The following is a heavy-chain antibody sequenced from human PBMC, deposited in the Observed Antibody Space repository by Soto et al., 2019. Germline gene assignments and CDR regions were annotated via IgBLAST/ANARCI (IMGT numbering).Heavy chain of an antibody. Sequence: GGSLRLSCAASGFTFSSYSMNWVRQAPGKGLEWVSYISSGSSTIYYADSVKGRFTISRDNAKNSLYLQMNSLRDEDTAVYYCTATYYYYYGMDVWGQGTTVTVSS. J-gene: IGHJ6*02. CDR2: ISSGSSTI. CDR1: GFTFSSYS. CDR3: TATYYYYYGMDV. D-gene: IGHD1-26*01. V-gene: IGHV3-48*02.